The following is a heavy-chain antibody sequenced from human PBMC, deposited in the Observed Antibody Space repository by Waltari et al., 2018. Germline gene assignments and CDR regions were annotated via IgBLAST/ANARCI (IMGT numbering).Heavy chain of an antibody. D-gene: IGHD5-12*01. CDR2: IYHSGST. J-gene: IGHJ4*02. CDR1: GYSISSGYY. CDR3: ARDGSGGYDIDY. V-gene: IGHV4-38-2*02. Sequence: QVQLQESGPGLVKPSETLSLTCAVSGYSISSGYYWGWIRQPPGKGLEWIGSIYHSGSTYYNPSLKSRVTISVDTSKNQFSLKLSSVTAADTAVYYCARDGSGGYDIDYWGQGTLVTVSS.